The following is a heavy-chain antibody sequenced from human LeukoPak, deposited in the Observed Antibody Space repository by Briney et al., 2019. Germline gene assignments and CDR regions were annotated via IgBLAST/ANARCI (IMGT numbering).Heavy chain of an antibody. CDR3: ARDCSSTSCYLPDYYYYGMDV. D-gene: IGHD2-2*01. V-gene: IGHV1-18*01. CDR2: TSAYNGNT. J-gene: IGHJ6*02. CDR1: GYTFTSYG. Sequence: ASVKVSCKASGYTFTSYGISWVRQAPGQGLEWMGWTSAYNGNTNYAQKLQGRVTMTTDTSTSTAYMELRSLRSDDTAVYYCARDCSSTSCYLPDYYYYGMDVWGQGTTVTVSS.